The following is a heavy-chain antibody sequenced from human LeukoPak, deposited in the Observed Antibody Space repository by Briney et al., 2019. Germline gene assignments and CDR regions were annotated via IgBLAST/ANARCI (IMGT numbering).Heavy chain of an antibody. J-gene: IGHJ4*02. CDR3: ARKGNYYDSSGLDY. Sequence: GGSLRLSCAASGFTVSSNYMGWVRQAPGKGLEWVSVIYSGGSTYYADSVKGRFTISRDNSKNTLYLQMNSLRAEDTAVYYCARKGNYYDSSGLDYWGQGTLVTVSS. V-gene: IGHV3-53*01. CDR2: IYSGGST. D-gene: IGHD3-22*01. CDR1: GFTVSSNY.